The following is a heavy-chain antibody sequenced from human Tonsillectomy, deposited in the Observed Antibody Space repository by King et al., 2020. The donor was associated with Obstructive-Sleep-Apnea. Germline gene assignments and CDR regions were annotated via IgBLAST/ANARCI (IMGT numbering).Heavy chain of an antibody. D-gene: IGHD6-13*01. CDR1: GFTFSSYD. CDR3: AKDISGSAAGTPGY. Sequence: QLVQSGGGVVQPGRSLRLSCAASGFTFSSYDIHWVRQAPGKGLEWVAVISYDGSNKYYADSVKGRFTISRDNSKNTLYLQMNSLRAEDTAVYYCAKDISGSAAGTPGYWGQGTLVTVSS. CDR2: ISYDGSNK. J-gene: IGHJ4*02. V-gene: IGHV3-30*18.